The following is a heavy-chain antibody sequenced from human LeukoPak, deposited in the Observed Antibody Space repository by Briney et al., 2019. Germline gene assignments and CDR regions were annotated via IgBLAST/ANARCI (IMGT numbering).Heavy chain of an antibody. Sequence: GESLKISCKGSGYSFTSYWIGWVRQMPGKGLEWMGIIYPGDSDTRYSPSFQGQVTISADKSISTAYLQWSSLKASDTAMYYCARLSGYSGYDWGSDYYYYYMDVWGKGTTVTVSS. D-gene: IGHD5-12*01. CDR1: GYSFTSYW. CDR2: IYPGDSDT. J-gene: IGHJ6*03. V-gene: IGHV5-51*01. CDR3: ARLSGYSGYDWGSDYYYYYMDV.